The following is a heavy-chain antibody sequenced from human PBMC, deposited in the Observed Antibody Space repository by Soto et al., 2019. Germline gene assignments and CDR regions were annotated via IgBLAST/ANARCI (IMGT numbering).Heavy chain of an antibody. CDR3: ARVDYRSDSLYNPVDY. D-gene: IGHD3-10*01. Sequence: GGSLRHSCAASGFIFSNYWMSWVRQAPGKGLDWVANIKEDGSAKNYVDSVRGRFTISRDNAENSLYLELNNLRAEDTALYYCARVDYRSDSLYNPVDYRGQRTLVTVSS. J-gene: IGHJ4*02. CDR2: IKEDGSAK. V-gene: IGHV3-7*04. CDR1: GFIFSNYW.